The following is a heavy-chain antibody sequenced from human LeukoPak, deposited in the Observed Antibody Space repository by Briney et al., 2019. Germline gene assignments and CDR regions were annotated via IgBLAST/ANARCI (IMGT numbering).Heavy chain of an antibody. J-gene: IGHJ4*02. V-gene: IGHV4-59*01. Sequence: PSETLSLTCTVSGGSINNYYWSWIRQPPGKGLEWIGYIYYSGSTNYNPSLKSRVTISVDTSKNQFSLKLSSVTAADTAVYYCARGGSGSYSYWGQGTLVTVSS. D-gene: IGHD3-10*01. CDR1: GGSINNYY. CDR3: ARGGSGSYSY. CDR2: IYYSGST.